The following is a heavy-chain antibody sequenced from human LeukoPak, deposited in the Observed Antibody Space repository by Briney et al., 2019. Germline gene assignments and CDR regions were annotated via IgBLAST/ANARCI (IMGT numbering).Heavy chain of an antibody. CDR3: ARVVAALLDNWFDP. J-gene: IGHJ5*02. V-gene: IGHV4-61*02. Sequence: SQTLSFTCTVSGGSISSGSYYWSWIRQPAGKGLEWIGRIYTSGSTNYNPSLKSRVTISVDTSKNQFSLKLSSVTAADTAVYYCARVVAALLDNWFDPWGQGTLVTVSS. CDR1: GGSISSGSYY. D-gene: IGHD2-15*01. CDR2: IYTSGST.